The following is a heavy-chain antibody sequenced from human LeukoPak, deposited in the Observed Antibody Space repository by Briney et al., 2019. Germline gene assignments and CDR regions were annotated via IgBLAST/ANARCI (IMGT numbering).Heavy chain of an antibody. CDR3: ASRETATISWFDP. Sequence: SETLSLTCTVSGDSINSLDLWSWVRQPPGKGLEWIGEMYLSGTTHSNPSVKGRVTISVDTSKNQFSLKLSSVTAADTAVYYCASRETATISWFDPWGQGTLVTVSS. D-gene: IGHD5-24*01. CDR2: MYLSGTT. CDR1: GDSINSLDL. V-gene: IGHV4-4*02. J-gene: IGHJ5*02.